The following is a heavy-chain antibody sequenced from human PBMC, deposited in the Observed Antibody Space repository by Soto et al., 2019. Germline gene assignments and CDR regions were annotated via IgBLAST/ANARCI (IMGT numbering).Heavy chain of an antibody. Sequence: SETLSLTCTVSGGSISSNYWTWIRQPPGKGLEWIGYVYNSGSTNYNPSLKSRVTISEDTSKSQFSLKVNSMTAADTAVYYCTRYRREAVAGYTLDNWGQGILVTVSS. CDR3: TRYRREAVAGYTLDN. D-gene: IGHD6-13*01. J-gene: IGHJ4*02. CDR1: GGSISSNY. CDR2: VYNSGST. V-gene: IGHV4-59*01.